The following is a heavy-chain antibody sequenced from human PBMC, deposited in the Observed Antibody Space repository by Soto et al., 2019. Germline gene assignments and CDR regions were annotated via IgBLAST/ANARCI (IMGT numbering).Heavy chain of an antibody. J-gene: IGHJ2*01. V-gene: IGHV3-74*01. D-gene: IGHD3-16*01. CDR3: GDVFDL. Sequence: GGSLRLSCAASGFTVSNSWMHWVRQAPGKGLVWLSGINNDGSATFYADSVKGRFTISRDNTKNTLFLQMNSLRADDTAVYYCGDVFDLWGRGTLVTAPQ. CDR1: GFTVSNSW. CDR2: INNDGSAT.